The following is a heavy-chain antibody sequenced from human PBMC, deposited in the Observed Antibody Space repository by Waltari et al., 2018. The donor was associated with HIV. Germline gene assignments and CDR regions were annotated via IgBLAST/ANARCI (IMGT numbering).Heavy chain of an antibody. J-gene: IGHJ3*02. D-gene: IGHD3-10*01. V-gene: IGHV2-70*01. CDR1: GFSLSTSGMC. CDR3: ARIRDSYGSGRGDAFDI. Sequence: QVTLRESGPALVKPTQTLTLTCTFSGFSLSTSGMCVSWIRQPPGKALEWLALIDWDDDKYYSTSLKTRLTISKDTSKNQVVLTMTNMDPVDTATYYCARIRDSYGSGRGDAFDIWGQGTMVTVSS. CDR2: IDWDDDK.